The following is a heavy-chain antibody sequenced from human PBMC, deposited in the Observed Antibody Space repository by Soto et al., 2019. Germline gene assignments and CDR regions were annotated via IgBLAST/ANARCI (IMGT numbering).Heavy chain of an antibody. CDR1: AGSFSHYY. CDR2: IKHSGSS. J-gene: IGHJ3*02. Sequence: QVQQQPWGAGLLKPSETLSLTCAVYAGSFSHYYWNWIRQSPGKGLEWIGKIKHSGSSNYNPSLRRRVSISVDMSKNQFSLRVTSVTAADTAVYYCARGGSSDWQVALDIWGQGTMVTVSS. D-gene: IGHD6-19*01. CDR3: ARGGSSDWQVALDI. V-gene: IGHV4-34*01.